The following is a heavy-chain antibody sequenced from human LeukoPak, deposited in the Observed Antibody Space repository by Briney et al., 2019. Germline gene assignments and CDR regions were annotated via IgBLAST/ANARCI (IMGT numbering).Heavy chain of an antibody. CDR3: ASRYCSGGSCRNWFDP. CDR2: ISSSSSYI. D-gene: IGHD2-15*01. Sequence: GGSLRLSCAASGFTFSSYSMNWVRQAPGKGLEWVSSISSSSSYIYYADSVKGRFTISRDNAKNSLYLQMNSLRAEDTAVYYCASRYCSGGSCRNWFDPWGQGTLVTVSS. V-gene: IGHV3-21*01. CDR1: GFTFSSYS. J-gene: IGHJ5*02.